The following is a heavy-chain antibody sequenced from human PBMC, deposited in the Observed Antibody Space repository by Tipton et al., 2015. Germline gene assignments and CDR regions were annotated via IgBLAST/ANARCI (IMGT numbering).Heavy chain of an antibody. D-gene: IGHD4-23*01. CDR1: GGSIRTYY. CDR3: ARARGRHGGLFDS. V-gene: IGHV4-59*01. Sequence: TLSLTCTVSGGSIRTYYWVWIRQPPGRGLESIGYIYHSGRTNYNPSLRSRVTISVDTSKTQFSPKMSSVSASDTAVYYCARARGRHGGLFDSWGQGILVTVSS. J-gene: IGHJ4*02. CDR2: IYHSGRT.